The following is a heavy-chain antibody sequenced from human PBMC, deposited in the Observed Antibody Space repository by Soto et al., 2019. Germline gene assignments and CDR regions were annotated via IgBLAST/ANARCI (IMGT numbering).Heavy chain of an antibody. V-gene: IGHV3-7*04. Sequence: EVQLVESGGGLVQPGGSLRLSCAASGFTFTSYWMTCVRQAPGKGLEWVANIKQDGGEKYYVGSVKGRFTISRDNAENSLYLQLDSLRAEDAAVYYCARGAFPTWGTYPLDYWGQGALVTVSS. CDR2: IKQDGGEK. CDR3: ARGAFPTWGTYPLDY. CDR1: GFTFTSYW. D-gene: IGHD3-16*02. J-gene: IGHJ4*02.